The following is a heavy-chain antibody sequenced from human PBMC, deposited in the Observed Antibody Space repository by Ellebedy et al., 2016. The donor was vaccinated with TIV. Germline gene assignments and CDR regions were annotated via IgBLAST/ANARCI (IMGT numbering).Heavy chain of an antibody. J-gene: IGHJ4*02. V-gene: IGHV2-70*11. Sequence: SGPTLVKPTQTLTLTCTFSGFSLSTSGMCVSWIRQPPGKALEWLARIDWDDDKYYSTSLKTRLTISKDNSKNQVVLTMTNMDPVDTATYHGERQTRGYEFDYWGQGNMVTVSS. CDR2: IDWDDDK. CDR3: ERQTRGYEFDY. CDR1: GFSLSTSGMC. D-gene: IGHD1-1*01.